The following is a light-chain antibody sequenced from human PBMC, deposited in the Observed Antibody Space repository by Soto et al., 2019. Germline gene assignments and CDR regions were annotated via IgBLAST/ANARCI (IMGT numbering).Light chain of an antibody. Sequence: QSVLTQPPSVSGAPGQRVTISCTGSSSNIGAGYDVHWYQQLPGRAPKLLIYGNSNRPSGVTDRFSGSKSGTSASLAITGLQAEDEADYYCQSYDSSLSGYVVFGGGTKLTVL. CDR1: SSNIGAGYD. CDR2: GNS. J-gene: IGLJ2*01. CDR3: QSYDSSLSGYVV. V-gene: IGLV1-40*01.